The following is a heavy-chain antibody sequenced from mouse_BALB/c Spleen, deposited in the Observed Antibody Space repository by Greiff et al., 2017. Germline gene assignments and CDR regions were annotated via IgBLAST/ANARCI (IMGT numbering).Heavy chain of an antibody. CDR3: AREGWFYYVDY. V-gene: IGHV2-6-7*01. CDR1: GFSLTGYG. Sequence: VQRVESGPGLVAPSQSLSITCTVSGFSLTGYGVNWVRQPPGKGLVWLGMIWGDGSTDYNSALKSRLSISKDNSKSQVFLKMNSLQTDDTARYYCAREGWFYYVDYWGQGTTLTVAS. J-gene: IGHJ2*01. CDR2: IWGDGST. D-gene: IGHD1-1*02.